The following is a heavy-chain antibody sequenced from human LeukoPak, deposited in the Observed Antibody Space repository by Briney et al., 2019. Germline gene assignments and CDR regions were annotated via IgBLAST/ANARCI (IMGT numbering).Heavy chain of an antibody. CDR2: IYYSGST. CDR3: ARHGTSGTNLNWFDP. V-gene: IGHV4-59*01. J-gene: IGHJ5*02. CDR1: GGSISSFY. D-gene: IGHD1-1*01. Sequence: SETLSLTCTVSGGSISSFYWSWIRQPPGKGLEWIGYIYYSGSTNYNPSLKSRVTISVDTSKNQFSLKLSSVTAADTAVYYCARHGTSGTNLNWFDPWGQGTLVTVSA.